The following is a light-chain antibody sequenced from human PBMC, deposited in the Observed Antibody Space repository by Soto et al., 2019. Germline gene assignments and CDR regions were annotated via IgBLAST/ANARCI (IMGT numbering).Light chain of an antibody. V-gene: IGLV1-51*01. CDR3: GTWDSSLSAL. CDR2: DNN. Sequence: QSVLTQPPSVSAAPGQKVTISCSGSSSNIGNNYVSWYQQLPGTAPKLLIYDNNKRPSGIPDRFSGSKSGTSATLGITGLQTGDEDDYYCGTWDSSLSALFGTGTKLTVL. J-gene: IGLJ1*01. CDR1: SSNIGNNY.